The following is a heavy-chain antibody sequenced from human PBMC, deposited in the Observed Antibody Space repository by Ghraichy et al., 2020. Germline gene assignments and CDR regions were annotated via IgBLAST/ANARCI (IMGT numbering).Heavy chain of an antibody. CDR3: ARDGVGSWSGYYTSTYYYFGMQV. CDR1: GGSISSSSYY. D-gene: IGHD3-3*01. CDR2: IYYSGST. Sequence: SETLSLTCTVSGGSISSSSYYWGWIRQPPGKGLEWIGRIYYSGSTYYNPSLKSRVTISVDTSKNQFSLKLSSVTAADTAVHYCARDGVGSWSGYYTSTYYYFGMQVWGQGTTVTVAS. V-gene: IGHV4-39*07. J-gene: IGHJ6*02.